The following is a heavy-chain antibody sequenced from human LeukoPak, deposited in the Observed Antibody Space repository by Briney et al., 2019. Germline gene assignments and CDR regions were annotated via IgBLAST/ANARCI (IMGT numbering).Heavy chain of an antibody. Sequence: GGSLRLSCAASGFTFSSYSMNWVGQAPGKGLEWVSSISSSSSYIYYADSVKGRFTISRDNATNSLYLQMNSLRAEDTAVYYCAKGRHYGSGSYYYFDYWGQGTLVTVSS. CDR3: AKGRHYGSGSYYYFDY. J-gene: IGHJ4*02. V-gene: IGHV3-21*01. CDR2: ISSSSSYI. CDR1: GFTFSSYS. D-gene: IGHD3-10*01.